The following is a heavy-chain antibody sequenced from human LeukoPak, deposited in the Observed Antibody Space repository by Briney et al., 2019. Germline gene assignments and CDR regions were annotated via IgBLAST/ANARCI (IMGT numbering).Heavy chain of an antibody. D-gene: IGHD1-26*01. CDR2: INPNSGGT. Sequence: ASVNVSCKASGYSCTGYYIHWVRQAPGQGLDYMGWINPNSGGTNYPQRFQGRVSMTRDTSITTAYMELSRLTSDDTAVYYCARIRGGNNYHFDYWGQGTLVTVSS. V-gene: IGHV1-2*02. CDR1: GYSCTGYY. J-gene: IGHJ4*02. CDR3: ARIRGGNNYHFDY.